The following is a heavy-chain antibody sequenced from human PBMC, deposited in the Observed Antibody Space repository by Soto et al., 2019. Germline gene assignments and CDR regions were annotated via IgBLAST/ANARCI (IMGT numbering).Heavy chain of an antibody. J-gene: IGHJ6*02. Sequence: SETLSLTCAVYGGSFSGYYWIWIRQPPGKGLEWIGEINHSGSTNYNPSLKSRVTISVDTSKNQFSLKLSSVTAADTAVYYCARGRLLWFGELFGHYYYGMDVWGQGTTVTVSS. V-gene: IGHV4-34*01. D-gene: IGHD3-10*01. CDR3: ARGRLLWFGELFGHYYYGMDV. CDR2: INHSGST. CDR1: GGSFSGYY.